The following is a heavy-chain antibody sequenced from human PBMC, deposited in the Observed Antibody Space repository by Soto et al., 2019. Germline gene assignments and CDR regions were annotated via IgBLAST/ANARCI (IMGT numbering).Heavy chain of an antibody. CDR3: AGRSSLASVQVYFGEISNYNWFDP. V-gene: IGHV4-39*01. CDR2: IYHSGST. CDR1: NGSSSSPIYY. D-gene: IGHD3-10*01. J-gene: IGHJ5*02. Sequence: SETLSLSCTVSNGSSSSPIYYWSWIRQPPGKGLEWIGSIYHSGSTYYNPSLQGRVTISVDTSKNQFSLKLSSVTAADTAVYFCAGRSSLASVQVYFGEISNYNWFDPWGQGTLVTVSS.